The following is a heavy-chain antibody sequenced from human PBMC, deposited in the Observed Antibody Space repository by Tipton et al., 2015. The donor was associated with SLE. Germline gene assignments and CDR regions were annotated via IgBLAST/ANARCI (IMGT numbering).Heavy chain of an antibody. J-gene: IGHJ5*02. CDR1: GGSISSSSYY. V-gene: IGHV4-39*07. CDR2: IYYSGST. Sequence: TLSLTCTVSGGSISSSSYYWGWVRQPPGKGLEWIGSIYYSGSTYYNPSLKSRVTISVDTSKNQFSLKLSSVTAADTAVYYCARHKATARFDPWGQGTLVTVSS. D-gene: IGHD5-12*01. CDR3: ARHKATARFDP.